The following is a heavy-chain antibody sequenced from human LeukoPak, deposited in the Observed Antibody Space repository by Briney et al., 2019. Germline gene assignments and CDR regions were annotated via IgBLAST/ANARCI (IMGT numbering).Heavy chain of an antibody. CDR3: ARTGYSSGWPTWYFDY. D-gene: IGHD6-19*01. CDR1: GVSVSSNSAA. CDR2: TYYRSKWYN. J-gene: IGHJ4*02. Sequence: SQTLSLTCAISGVSVSSNSAAWNWIRQSPSRGLEWLGRTYYRSKWYNDYAVSVKSRITINPDTSKNQFSLQLNSVTPEDTAVYYCARTGYSSGWPTWYFDYWGQGTLVTVSS. V-gene: IGHV6-1*01.